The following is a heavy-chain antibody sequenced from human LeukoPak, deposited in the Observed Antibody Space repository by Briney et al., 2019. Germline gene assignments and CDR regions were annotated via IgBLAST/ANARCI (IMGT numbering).Heavy chain of an antibody. CDR3: ARRPGYCSGGSCEDY. J-gene: IGHJ4*02. CDR2: INHSGST. CDR1: GGSFGGYH. D-gene: IGHD2-15*01. Sequence: SETLSLTCAVYGGSFGGYHWSWIRQPPGKGLEWIGEINHSGSTNYNPSLKSRVTISVDTSKNQFSLKLSSVTAADTAVYYCARRPGYCSGGSCEDYWGQGTLVTVSS. V-gene: IGHV4-34*01.